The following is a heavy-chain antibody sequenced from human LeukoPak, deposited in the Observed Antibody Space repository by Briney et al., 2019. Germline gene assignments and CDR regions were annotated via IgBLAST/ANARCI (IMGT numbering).Heavy chain of an antibody. V-gene: IGHV3-23*01. D-gene: IGHD4-17*01. CDR1: GFTFSSYA. CDR2: ISGSGGST. CDR3: AKMEAWTTVTGSGVDY. J-gene: IGHJ4*02. Sequence: GGSLRLSCAASGFTFSSYAMSWVRQAPGKGLEWDSGISGSGGSTYYADSVKGRFTISRDNSKNTLYLQMNSLRAEDTAVHYCAKMEAWTTVTGSGVDYWGQGTLVTVSS.